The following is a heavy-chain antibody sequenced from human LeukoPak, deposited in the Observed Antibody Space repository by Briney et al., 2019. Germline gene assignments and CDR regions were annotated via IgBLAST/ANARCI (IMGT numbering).Heavy chain of an antibody. CDR2: IRYDGSNK. CDR3: AKDLGHRDYYDSSGNSFDY. J-gene: IGHJ4*02. CDR1: GFTFSSYG. D-gene: IGHD3-22*01. Sequence: GGSLRLSCAASGFTFSSYGMHWVRQAPGKGLEWVAFIRYDGSNKYYADSVKGRFTISRDNSKNTLYLQMNSLRAEDTAVYYCAKDLGHRDYYDSSGNSFDYWGQGTLVTVSS. V-gene: IGHV3-30*02.